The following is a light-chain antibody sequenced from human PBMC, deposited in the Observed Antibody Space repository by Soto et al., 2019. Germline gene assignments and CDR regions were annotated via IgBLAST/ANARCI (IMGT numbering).Light chain of an antibody. V-gene: IGKV1-5*01. CDR2: DAT. J-gene: IGKJ1*01. Sequence: IQMTQSPSTLSASVGDRVTITCRASHNIERWMAWYQQKRGRAPSLLIFDATTLHSGVPSRFSGGGSGTEFTLTISSLQPDDFATYYCQQYNGYSTWTFGQGTKVDIK. CDR3: QQYNGYSTWT. CDR1: HNIERW.